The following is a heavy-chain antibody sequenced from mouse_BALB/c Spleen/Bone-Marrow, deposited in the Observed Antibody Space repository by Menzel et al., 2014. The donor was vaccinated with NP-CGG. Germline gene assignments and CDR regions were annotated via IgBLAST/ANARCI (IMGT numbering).Heavy chain of an antibody. CDR1: GYTFTSYW. V-gene: IGHV1S22*01. Sequence: LKQSGLLVRPGASVKLSCKASGYTFTSYWMHCVKQRHGQGLEWIGNIYPGSGSTNYDEKFKSKGTLTVDTSSSTAYMHLSSLTSEDSAVYYCTRGGTTAFDYWGQGTTLTVSS. CDR3: TRGGTTAFDY. D-gene: IGHD1-2*01. CDR2: IYPGSGST. J-gene: IGHJ2*01.